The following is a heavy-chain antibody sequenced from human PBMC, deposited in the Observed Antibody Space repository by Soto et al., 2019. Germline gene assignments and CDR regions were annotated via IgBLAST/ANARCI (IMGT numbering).Heavy chain of an antibody. CDR2: ISSSSSYI. J-gene: IGHJ4*02. CDR1: GFTFSSYS. Sequence: EVQLVESGGGLVKPGGSLRLSCAASGFTFSSYSMNWVRQAPGKGLEWVSSISSSSSYIYYADSVKGRFTISRDNAKNSLYLQMNSLRAEDTAVYYCARDLADVDTAMAFDYWGQGTLVTVSS. D-gene: IGHD5-18*01. V-gene: IGHV3-21*01. CDR3: ARDLADVDTAMAFDY.